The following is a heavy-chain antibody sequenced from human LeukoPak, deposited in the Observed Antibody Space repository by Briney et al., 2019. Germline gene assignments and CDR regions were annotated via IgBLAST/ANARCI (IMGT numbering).Heavy chain of an antibody. CDR1: GESFSGNF. CDR3: AKDSLNYYDSNPIDY. J-gene: IGHJ4*02. CDR2: ISGSGGST. V-gene: IGHV3-23*01. D-gene: IGHD3-22*01. Sequence: ETLSLTCAVSGESFSGNFWTWIRQSPGKGLEWVSAISGSGGSTYYADSVKGRFTISRDNSKNTLYLQMNSLRAEDTAVYYCAKDSLNYYDSNPIDYWGQGTLVTVSS.